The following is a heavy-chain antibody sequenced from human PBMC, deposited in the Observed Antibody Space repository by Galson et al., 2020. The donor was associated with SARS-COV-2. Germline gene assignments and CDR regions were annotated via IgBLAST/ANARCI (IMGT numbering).Heavy chain of an antibody. CDR2: IYVNGDT. CDR1: GDSMSSYT. Sequence: SETLSLTCAVSGDSMSSYTWSWVRQPAGKGLQWLGRIYVNGDTKCNPSLKSRVTMSLDTTKNRFSLRLTSVTAADTAVYYCARDEHTGSLSVFDNWGQGAVVTVSS. D-gene: IGHD3-16*02. V-gene: IGHV4-4*07. J-gene: IGHJ4*02. CDR3: ARDEHTGSLSVFDN.